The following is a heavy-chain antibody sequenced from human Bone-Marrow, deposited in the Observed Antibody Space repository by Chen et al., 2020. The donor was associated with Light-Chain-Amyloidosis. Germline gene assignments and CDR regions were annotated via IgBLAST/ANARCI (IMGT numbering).Heavy chain of an antibody. V-gene: IGHV3-23*01. CDR1: GFNFSSFG. D-gene: IGHD3-10*01. Sequence: GGGLVQPGGSLRLSCATSGFNFSSFGMSWVRQAPGQGLEWVSTVSGSTVSTYYAGAFKGRFIISRDNSKSTLYLQMNSLRAGDTAVYFCTRKGGYFAFWGQGSPVTVSS. CDR2: VSGSTVST. CDR3: TRKGGYFAF. J-gene: IGHJ4*02.